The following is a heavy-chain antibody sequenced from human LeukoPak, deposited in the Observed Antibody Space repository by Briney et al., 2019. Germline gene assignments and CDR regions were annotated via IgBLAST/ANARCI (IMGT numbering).Heavy chain of an antibody. V-gene: IGHV3-7*04. J-gene: IGHJ4*02. D-gene: IGHD4-23*01. CDR3: ARADYGGNLFFDY. Sequence: GGSLRLSCAAPGFTLSSYWMSWVRQAPGKGLEWVANIKQDGSEINYVDSVKGRFTISRDNAKNSMLLQMNSLRAEDTAVYYCARADYGGNLFFDYWGQGALVTVSS. CDR2: IKQDGSEI. CDR1: GFTLSSYW.